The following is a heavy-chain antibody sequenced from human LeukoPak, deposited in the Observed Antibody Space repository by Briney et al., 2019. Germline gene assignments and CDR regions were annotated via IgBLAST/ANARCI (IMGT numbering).Heavy chain of an antibody. Sequence: SETLSLTCAVYGGSFSGYYWSWIRQPAGKGLEWIGRIYTSGSTNYNPSLKSRVTMSVDTSKNQFSLKLSSVTAADTAVYYCATSADSSSWYKGAFDIWGQGTMVTVSS. V-gene: IGHV4-59*10. CDR2: IYTSGST. J-gene: IGHJ3*02. CDR3: ATSADSSSWYKGAFDI. CDR1: GGSFSGYY. D-gene: IGHD6-13*01.